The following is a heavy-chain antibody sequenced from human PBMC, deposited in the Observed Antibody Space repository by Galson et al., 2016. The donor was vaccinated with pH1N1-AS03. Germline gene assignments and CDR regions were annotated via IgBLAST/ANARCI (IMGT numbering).Heavy chain of an antibody. J-gene: IGHJ5*01. Sequence: SLRLSCAASGFTFSNYEMNWVRQAPGKGLEWVSYISNSGTTVHYADSVKGRFTISRDNAKTSLYLQLSSLRAEDTAVYYWARDPTYATSGYYYPHFDSWGQGTLVTVSS. CDR3: ARDPTYATSGYYYPHFDS. CDR2: ISNSGTTV. CDR1: GFTFSNYE. V-gene: IGHV3-48*03. D-gene: IGHD3-22*01.